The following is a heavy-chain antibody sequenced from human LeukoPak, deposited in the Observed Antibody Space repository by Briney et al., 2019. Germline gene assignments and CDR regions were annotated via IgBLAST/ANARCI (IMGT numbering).Heavy chain of an antibody. V-gene: IGHV3-9*01. J-gene: IGHJ4*02. CDR1: GFTFDDYA. CDR2: ISWNSGSI. CDR3: ARDLRVRDGTELRAGDY. Sequence: TGGSLRLSCAASGFTFDDYAMHWVRQAPGKGLEWVSGISWNSGSIGYADSVKGRFTISRDNAKNSLYLQMNSLRAEDTAVYYCARDLRVRDGTELRAGDYWGQGTLVTVSS. D-gene: IGHD3-10*01.